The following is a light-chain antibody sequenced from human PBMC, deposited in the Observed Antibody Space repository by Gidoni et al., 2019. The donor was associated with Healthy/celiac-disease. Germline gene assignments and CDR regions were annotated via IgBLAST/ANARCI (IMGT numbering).Light chain of an antibody. CDR2: DVS. V-gene: IGLV2-11*01. CDR1: SSDVGGYNY. J-gene: IGLJ2*01. CDR3: CSYAGSYTLV. Sequence: SALTQPRSVSGSPGPSVTISCTGTSSDVGGYNYVSWYQQHPGKAPTRMIYDVSKRPSGVPDRFSGSKSGNTASLTISGLQVEDEADYYCCSYAGSYTLVYGGGTKLTVL.